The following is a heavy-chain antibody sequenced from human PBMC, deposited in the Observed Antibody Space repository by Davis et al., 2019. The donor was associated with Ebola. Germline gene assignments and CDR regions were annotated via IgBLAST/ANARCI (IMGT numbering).Heavy chain of an antibody. V-gene: IGHV1-18*01. CDR2: ISAYNGNT. J-gene: IGHJ5*02. CDR3: ARCITMIVVESWFDP. Sequence: ASVKVSCMASGYTFTSYGISWLRQAPGQGPEWMGWISAYNGNTNYAQKLQGRVTMTTDTSTSTAYMELRSLRSDDTAVYYCARCITMIVVESWFDPWGQGTLVTVSS. CDR1: GYTFTSYG. D-gene: IGHD3-22*01.